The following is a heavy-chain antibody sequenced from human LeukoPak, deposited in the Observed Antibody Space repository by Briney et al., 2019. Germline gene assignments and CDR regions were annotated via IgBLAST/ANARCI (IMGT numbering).Heavy chain of an antibody. V-gene: IGHV3-30*02. D-gene: IGHD6-19*01. CDR1: GFTFSSYG. CDR3: AKGDSSSGGYMDV. Sequence: GGSLRLSCAASGFTFSSYGMHWVRQAPGKGLEWVAVIWYGGNTKYYTDSVKGRFTISRDNSKHTLHLQMDSLRAEDTAVYYCAKGDSSSGGYMDVWGKGTTVTVSS. J-gene: IGHJ6*03. CDR2: IWYGGNTK.